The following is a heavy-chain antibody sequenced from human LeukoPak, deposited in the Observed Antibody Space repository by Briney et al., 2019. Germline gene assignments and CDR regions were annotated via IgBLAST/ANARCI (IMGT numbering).Heavy chain of an antibody. CDR1: GFIFSSYV. V-gene: IGHV3-30-3*01. J-gene: IGHJ6*02. D-gene: IGHD3-16*01. Sequence: PGGSLRLSCAASGFIFSSYVMHWVRQAPGKGLEWVAVISYDGSNKYYADSVKGRFTISRDNSKNTLYLQMNSLRAEDTAVYYCASPGDMITFGGVAAGMDVWGQGTTVTVSS. CDR3: ASPGDMITFGGVAAGMDV. CDR2: ISYDGSNK.